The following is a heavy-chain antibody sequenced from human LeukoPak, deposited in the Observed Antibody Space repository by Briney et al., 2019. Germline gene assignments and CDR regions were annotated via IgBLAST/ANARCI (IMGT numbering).Heavy chain of an antibody. V-gene: IGHV3-30-3*01. CDR1: GFTFSSYA. CDR2: ISYDGSNE. CDR3: ARDSDFWSGYYTTYYYYYMDV. J-gene: IGHJ6*03. D-gene: IGHD3-3*01. Sequence: GGSLRLSCAASGFTFSSYAMHWVRQAPGKGLEWVAVISYDGSNEYYADSVKGRFTISRDNSKNTLYLQMNSLRAEDTAVYYCARDSDFWSGYYTTYYYYYMDVWGKGTTVTVSS.